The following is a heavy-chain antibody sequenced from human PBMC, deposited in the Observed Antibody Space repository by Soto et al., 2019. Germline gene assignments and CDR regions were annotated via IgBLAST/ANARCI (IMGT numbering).Heavy chain of an antibody. CDR1: GGSISNAAYS. Sequence: SETLSLTCTASGGSISNAAYSWSWIRQPPGKGLEWIGYIYPSGMPFYNPSLRSRVTISIDRSNDQFSLNLKSVTAADTAVYYCARERGGYGLFDSWGQGTLVTVSS. D-gene: IGHD5-18*01. J-gene: IGHJ4*02. CDR3: ARERGGYGLFDS. V-gene: IGHV4-30-2*01. CDR2: IYPSGMP.